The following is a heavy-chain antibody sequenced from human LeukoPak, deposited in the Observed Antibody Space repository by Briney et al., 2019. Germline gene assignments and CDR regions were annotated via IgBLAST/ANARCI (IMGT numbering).Heavy chain of an antibody. CDR1: GGSISSYY. D-gene: IGHD3-16*01. CDR3: ARGSRFDAFDI. V-gene: IGHV4-4*07. Sequence: PSETLSLTCTVSGGSISSYYWSWIRQPAGKGLEWIGLIYISGSTNYNPSLKSRVTISVDTSKNQFSLKLSSVTAADTAVYYCARGSRFDAFDIWGQGTMVTVSS. J-gene: IGHJ3*02. CDR2: IYISGST.